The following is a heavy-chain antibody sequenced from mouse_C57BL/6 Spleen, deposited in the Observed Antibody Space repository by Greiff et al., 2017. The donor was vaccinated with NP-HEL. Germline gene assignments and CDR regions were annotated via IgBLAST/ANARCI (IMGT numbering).Heavy chain of an antibody. CDR3: AICYGSSDYAMDY. D-gene: IGHD1-1*01. CDR1: GYTFTDYY. V-gene: IGHV1-77*01. Sequence: VKLKQSGAELVKPGASVKISCKASGYTFTDYYINWVKQRPGQGLEWIGKIGPGSGSTYYNEKFKGKATLTADKSSSTAYMQLSSLTSEDSAVYFCAICYGSSDYAMDYWGQGTSVTVSS. J-gene: IGHJ4*01. CDR2: IGPGSGST.